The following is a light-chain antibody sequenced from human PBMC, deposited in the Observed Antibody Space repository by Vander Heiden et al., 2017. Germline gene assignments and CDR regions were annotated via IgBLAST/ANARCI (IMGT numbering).Light chain of an antibody. Sequence: DIQMTQSPSSLSASVGDRVTITCRASQSISSYLNWYHQKPGKAPKVLIYAASSLQSGVPSRFSGSGSGTDFTFTISSLQPEDFATYYCQQSYSTPITFGQGTRLEIK. CDR1: QSISSY. CDR3: QQSYSTPIT. J-gene: IGKJ5*01. V-gene: IGKV1-39*01. CDR2: AAS.